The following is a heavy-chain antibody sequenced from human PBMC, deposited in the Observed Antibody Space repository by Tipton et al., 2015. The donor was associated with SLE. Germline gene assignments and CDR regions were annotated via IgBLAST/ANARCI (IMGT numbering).Heavy chain of an antibody. D-gene: IGHD3-10*01. CDR1: GGSFSGYY. CDR3: ARDRRGWYFDL. J-gene: IGHJ2*01. V-gene: IGHV4-4*08. Sequence: LRLSCAVYGGSFSGYYWSWIRQPPGKGLEWIGGIYTSGSTNYNPSLKSRVTISVDTSKNQFSLKLSSVTAADTAVYYCARDRRGWYFDLWGRGTLVTVSS. CDR2: IYTSGST.